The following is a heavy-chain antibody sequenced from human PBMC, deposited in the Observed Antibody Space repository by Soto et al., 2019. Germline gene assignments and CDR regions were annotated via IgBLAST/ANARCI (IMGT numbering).Heavy chain of an antibody. Sequence: QVQLVQSGAEVKKPGASVKVSCKTSGYTFTGYYMHWVRQAPGQGLEWMGWINPNSGGTHYAQKFQAWVTMTRDTSTTTAYMEVSNLRSDDTAVYWCARGRRTLYSGTGYFGYWGQGTLVTVSS. CDR1: GYTFTGYY. J-gene: IGHJ4*02. V-gene: IGHV1-2*04. CDR2: INPNSGGT. D-gene: IGHD1-26*01. CDR3: ARGRRTLYSGTGYFGY.